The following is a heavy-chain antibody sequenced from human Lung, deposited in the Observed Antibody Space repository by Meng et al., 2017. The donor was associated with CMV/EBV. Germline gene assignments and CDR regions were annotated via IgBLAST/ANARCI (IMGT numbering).Heavy chain of an antibody. J-gene: IGHJ4*02. D-gene: IGHD6-19*01. Sequence: GESLKISCAASGFTFSLYPMHWVRQAPGKGLEWLTVISYDVITKHYADSVKGRFTISRDNSRNTLYLQMDSLRPEDTAMYYCARSPVLAGSDWVTDFWGQRXLVTVSS. CDR2: ISYDVITK. CDR1: GFTFSLYP. CDR3: ARSPVLAGSDWVTDF. V-gene: IGHV3-30*04.